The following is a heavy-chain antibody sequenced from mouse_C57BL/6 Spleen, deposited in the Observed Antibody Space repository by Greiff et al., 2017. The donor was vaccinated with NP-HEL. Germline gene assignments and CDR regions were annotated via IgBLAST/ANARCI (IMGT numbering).Heavy chain of an antibody. CDR2: VYPGSGSI. D-gene: IGHD2-14*01. CDR1: GYTFTEYT. CDR3: ARHEGGYPYAIDY. J-gene: IGHJ4*01. Sequence: VQLQQSGAELVKPGASVKLSCKASGYTFTEYTIHWVKQRSGQGLEWIGWVYPGSGSIKYNEKFKDKATLPADKSSSTVYMELSRLTSEDSAVYFCARHEGGYPYAIDYWGQGTSVTVSS. V-gene: IGHV1-62-2*01.